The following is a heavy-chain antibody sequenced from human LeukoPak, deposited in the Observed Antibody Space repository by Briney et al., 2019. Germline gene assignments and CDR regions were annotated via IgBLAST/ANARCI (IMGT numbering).Heavy chain of an antibody. V-gene: IGHV4-31*03. D-gene: IGHD4-17*01. J-gene: IGHJ4*02. CDR3: ARAHLDYGTYDY. Sequence: PSETLSLTCTVSGGSISSGGYYWSWIRQHPGKGLEWIGYIYYSGSTYYNPSLKSRVTISVDTSKNQFSLKLSSVTAADAAVYYCARAHLDYGTYDYWGQGTLVTVSS. CDR2: IYYSGST. CDR1: GGSISSGGYY.